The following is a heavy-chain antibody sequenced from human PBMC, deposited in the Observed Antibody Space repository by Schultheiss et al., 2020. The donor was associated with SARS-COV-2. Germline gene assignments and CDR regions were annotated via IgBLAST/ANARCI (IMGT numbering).Heavy chain of an antibody. D-gene: IGHD5-18*01. CDR2: INPNSGGT. CDR1: GYTFTGYY. Sequence: ASVKVSCKASGYTFTGYYMHWVRQAPGQGLEWMGWINPNSGGTNYAQKFQGRVTMTRDKSISTAYLQWSSLKASDTAMYYCARLRGYSYGTVDYYYGMDVWGQGTTVTVSS. CDR3: ARLRGYSYGTVDYYYGMDV. J-gene: IGHJ6*02. V-gene: IGHV1-2*02.